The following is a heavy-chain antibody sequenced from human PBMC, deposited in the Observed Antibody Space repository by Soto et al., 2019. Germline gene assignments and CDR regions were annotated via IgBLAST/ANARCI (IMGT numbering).Heavy chain of an antibody. CDR3: AKDSITMVRGVVGRSDY. J-gene: IGHJ4*02. V-gene: IGHV3-23*01. D-gene: IGHD3-10*01. CDR2: ISDSGSDT. Sequence: GGSLRLSCVASGFTLKKNAMTWVRQAPGQGLEYASSISDSGSDTYYADSVKGRFTISRDISKNTLYLQMNSLRVEDTAVYYCAKDSITMVRGVVGRSDYWGQGTLVTVSS. CDR1: GFTLKKNA.